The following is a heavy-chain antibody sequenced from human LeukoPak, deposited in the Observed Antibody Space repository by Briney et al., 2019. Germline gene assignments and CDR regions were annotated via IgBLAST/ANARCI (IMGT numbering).Heavy chain of an antibody. D-gene: IGHD1-14*01. CDR3: AKDPTAEPFV. V-gene: IGHV3-30*02. Sequence: GGSLRLSCAASGFTFSSYGMHWVRQAPARGLEWVAIIRYAGSNKYYEDSVKGRFTISRENSKNTLYRQMNSLRAEDTAVYYCAKDPTAEPFVWGQGTLVTVSS. J-gene: IGHJ4*02. CDR1: GFTFSSYG. CDR2: IRYAGSNK.